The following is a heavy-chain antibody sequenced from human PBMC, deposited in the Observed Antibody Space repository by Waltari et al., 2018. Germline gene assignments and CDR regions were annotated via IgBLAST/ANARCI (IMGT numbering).Heavy chain of an antibody. D-gene: IGHD2-2*01. CDR1: GASIRSGGYY. J-gene: IGHJ3*02. V-gene: IGHV4-31*03. CDR2: IYYSGST. Sequence: QVQLQESGPGLVKPSQTLSLTCTVSGASIRSGGYYWSWIRQHPGKGLEWIGYIYYSGSTWYNPSLKSRVTMSIDTSKNQFALKLSSVTAADTAVYYCARRVPVANAFDMWGQGTMVTVSS. CDR3: ARRVPVANAFDM.